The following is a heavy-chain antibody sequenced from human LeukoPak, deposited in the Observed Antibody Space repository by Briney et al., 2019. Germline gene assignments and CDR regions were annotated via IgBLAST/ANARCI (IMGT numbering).Heavy chain of an antibody. V-gene: IGHV3-30*02. D-gene: IGHD3-9*01. CDR3: AKDDILTGYSLDY. CDR2: IRNDGSNK. Sequence: QPGGSLRLSCAASGFTFSGYGMHWVRQAPGKGLEWVAFIRNDGSNKYYAGSMKVRFTISRDNSKNTLYLQINSLRTEDTAIYYCAKDDILTGYSLDYWGQGTLVTVSS. CDR1: GFTFSGYG. J-gene: IGHJ4*02.